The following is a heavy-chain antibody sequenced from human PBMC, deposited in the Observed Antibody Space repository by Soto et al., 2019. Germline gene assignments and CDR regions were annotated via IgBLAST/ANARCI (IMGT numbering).Heavy chain of an antibody. D-gene: IGHD4-17*01. V-gene: IGHV3-30*03. J-gene: IGHJ3*02. CDR3: YTVTDDAFDI. CDR2: ISYDGSNK. Sequence: LRLSCAASGFTFSSYGMHWVRQAPGKGLEWVAVISYDGSNKYYADSVKGRFTISRDKSKNTLYLQMNSLRAEDTAVYYCYTVTDDAFDIWGQGTMVTVSS. CDR1: GFTFSSYG.